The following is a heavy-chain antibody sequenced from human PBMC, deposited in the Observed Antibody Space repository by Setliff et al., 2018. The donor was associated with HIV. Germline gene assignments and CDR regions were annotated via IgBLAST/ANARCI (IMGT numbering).Heavy chain of an antibody. CDR3: ATDRTQTGINMVRGRIVDPARYPLDY. CDR2: VSGNDGRT. V-gene: IGHV1-18*01. CDR1: GYTFTHYG. J-gene: IGHJ4*02. Sequence: ASVKVSCKTSGYTFTHYGLVWVRQAPGQGLEWMGWVSGNDGRTDYAQKFQDRVTMTKDTSTGTVYMELSSLRSDDTAVYYCATDRTQTGINMVRGRIVDPARYPLDYWGQGTLVTVSS. D-gene: IGHD3-10*01.